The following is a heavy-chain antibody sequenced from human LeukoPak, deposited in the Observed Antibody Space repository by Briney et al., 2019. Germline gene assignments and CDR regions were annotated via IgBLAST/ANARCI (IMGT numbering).Heavy chain of an antibody. CDR3: ARGGPYDSSDYCNY. CDR2: IKQDGSEK. CDR1: GFTFSSYW. Sequence: GGSLRLSCAASGFTFSSYWMNWVRQAPGKGLEWVANIKQDGSEKYYVDSVKGRFTISRDNAKNSLYLQMNSLRAEDTAVYYCARGGPYDSSDYCNYWGREPWSPSPQ. D-gene: IGHD3-22*01. J-gene: IGHJ4*02. V-gene: IGHV3-7*01.